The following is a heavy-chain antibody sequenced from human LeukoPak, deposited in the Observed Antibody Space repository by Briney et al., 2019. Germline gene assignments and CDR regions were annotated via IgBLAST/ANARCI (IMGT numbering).Heavy chain of an antibody. CDR2: IYSGGST. Sequence: GGSLRLSCAASGFTVSSNYMSWVRQAPGKGLEWVSVIYSGGSTYYADSVKGRFTISRDNSKNTLYLQMNSLRAEDTAVYYCARGEQLLSRGSYYYYSMDVWGQGTTVTVSS. V-gene: IGHV3-53*01. D-gene: IGHD3-16*01. CDR1: GFTVSSNY. CDR3: ARGEQLLSRGSYYYYSMDV. J-gene: IGHJ6*02.